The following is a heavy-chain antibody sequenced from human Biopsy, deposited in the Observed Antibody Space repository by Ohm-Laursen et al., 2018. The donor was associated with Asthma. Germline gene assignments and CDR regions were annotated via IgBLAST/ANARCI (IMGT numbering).Heavy chain of an antibody. CDR2: IYSGGTS. CDR1: GFTVSRDH. D-gene: IGHD3-22*01. V-gene: IGHV3-53*01. CDR3: ARGDSSNWSHYYFDY. Sequence: SLRLSCSASGFTVSRDHMFWVRQAPGKGLEWVSVIYSGGTSHAADSVRGRFTISRDYSKNTLYLQMHSLRAEDTAVYYCARGDSSNWSHYYFDYWGQGTLVTVSS. J-gene: IGHJ4*02.